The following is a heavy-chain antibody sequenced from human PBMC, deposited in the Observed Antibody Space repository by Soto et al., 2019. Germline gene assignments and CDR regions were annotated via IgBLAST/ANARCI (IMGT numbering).Heavy chain of an antibody. J-gene: IGHJ4*02. Sequence: QVQLQESGPGLVKPSQTLSLTCSVSDGSISSGGYYWTWIRQHPGKGLEWIGYIYNSGTTSYNPSHNSHVSISVDTSKNQFSLNLNSVTAADTAGYYCARGYCGGGNCYRYWGQGTLVTVSS. CDR2: IYNSGTT. D-gene: IGHD2-15*01. CDR1: DGSISSGGYY. V-gene: IGHV4-31*01. CDR3: ARGYCGGGNCYRY.